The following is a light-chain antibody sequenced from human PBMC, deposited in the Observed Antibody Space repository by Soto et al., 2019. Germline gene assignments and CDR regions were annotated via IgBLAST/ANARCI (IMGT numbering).Light chain of an antibody. V-gene: IGLV1-40*01. J-gene: IGLJ3*02. CDR2: DNS. Sequence: QAVVTQPPSVSGAPGQRVTISCTGNSSNIGAGYDVHWYQQLPGTAPKLLIYDNSNRPSGVPDRFSGSGSGTSVSLAITGLQAEDEAYYYCQSYDSSLSVVFGGGTKLTVL. CDR3: QSYDSSLSVV. CDR1: SSNIGAGYD.